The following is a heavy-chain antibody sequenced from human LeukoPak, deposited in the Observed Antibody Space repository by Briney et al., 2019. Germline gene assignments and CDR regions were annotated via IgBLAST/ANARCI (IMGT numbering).Heavy chain of an antibody. Sequence: SVKVSCKASGGTFNDYAFNWVRRAPGQGLEWMGAFIPILGAANSTQKFQGRLTIPADISTNKVYIELSGLRYEYTVVFFCWGIHFCPVPLIQEPVWVKGTTVIVSS. CDR1: GGTFNDYA. CDR3: WGIHFCPVPLIQEPV. J-gene: IGHJ6*04. D-gene: IGHD3-16*01. CDR2: FIPILGAA. V-gene: IGHV1-69*10.